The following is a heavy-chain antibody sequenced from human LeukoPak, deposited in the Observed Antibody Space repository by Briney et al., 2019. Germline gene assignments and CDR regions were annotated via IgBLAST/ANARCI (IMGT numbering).Heavy chain of an antibody. CDR1: GFTFSSYE. D-gene: IGHD6-19*01. J-gene: IGHJ3*02. CDR3: ARMISGGSYDAFDI. CDR2: ISSGGSTI. V-gene: IGHV3-48*03. Sequence: VQPGGSLRLSCAASGFTFSSYEMNWVRQAPGKGLEWVSYISSGGSTIFYADSVKGRFTISRDNAKNSLYLQMNSLRAEDTAVYSYARMISGGSYDAFDIWGQGTMVTVSS.